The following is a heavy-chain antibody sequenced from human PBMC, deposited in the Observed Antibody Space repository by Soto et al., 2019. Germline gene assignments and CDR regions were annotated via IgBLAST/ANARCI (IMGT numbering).Heavy chain of an antibody. J-gene: IGHJ4*02. CDR3: AKVGLLHGNKPITFEF. D-gene: IGHD3-10*01. CDR2: INQDATRQ. V-gene: IGHV3-7*03. CDR1: GFSFSSYW. Sequence: HLGWSLGLSCAASGFSFSSYWMSWVRQAPGRGLEWVANINQDATRQSYVDSVEGRFSMSRDNAKKSLYLQMNSLRVENTAIYYRAKVGLLHGNKPITFEFWGQGTRVIVSS.